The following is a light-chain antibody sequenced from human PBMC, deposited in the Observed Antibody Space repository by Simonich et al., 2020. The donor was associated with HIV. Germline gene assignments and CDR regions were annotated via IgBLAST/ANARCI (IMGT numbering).Light chain of an antibody. CDR1: QTVLFRYNTKKY. CDR3: QQYYSTPWT. J-gene: IGKJ1*01. CDR2: WAS. Sequence: DIVMTQSPDSLAVSLGERAAINCKSSQTVLFRYNTKKYLAWYKQKPGQPPKLLIYWASTRESGVPDRFSCSGSGKDFTLTISSLQAEDVAVYYWQQYYSTPWTFGQGTKVEIK. V-gene: IGKV4-1*01.